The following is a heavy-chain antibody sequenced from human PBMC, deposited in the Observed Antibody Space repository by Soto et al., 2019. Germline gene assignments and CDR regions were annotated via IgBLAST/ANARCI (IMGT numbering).Heavy chain of an antibody. V-gene: IGHV1-69*10. CDR3: ARAYAVGPGDVYDT. CDR1: GGTFSSYA. J-gene: IGHJ3*02. D-gene: IGHD2-8*01. CDR2: IIPTNGKT. Sequence: SVKVSCKASGGTFSSYAISWVRQAPGQGLEWMGGIIPTNGKTKYAQNFQGRVTITRDTSASTAYMDLSSLRSEDRATYYCARAYAVGPGDVYDTWGQGTMVTV.